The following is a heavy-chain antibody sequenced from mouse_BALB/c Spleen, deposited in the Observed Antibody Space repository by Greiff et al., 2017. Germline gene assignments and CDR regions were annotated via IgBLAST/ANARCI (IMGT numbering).Heavy chain of an antibody. Sequence: EVKVVESGGGLVQPGGSRKLSCAASGFTFSSFGMHWVRQAPEKGLEWVAYISSGSSTIYYADTVKGRFTISRDNPKNTLFLQMNSLRSEDTAMYYCARSNYYGSSSLRDYWGQGTTLTVSS. CDR1: GFTFSSFG. CDR3: ARSNYYGSSSLRDY. V-gene: IGHV5-17*02. CDR2: ISSGSSTI. J-gene: IGHJ2*01. D-gene: IGHD1-1*01.